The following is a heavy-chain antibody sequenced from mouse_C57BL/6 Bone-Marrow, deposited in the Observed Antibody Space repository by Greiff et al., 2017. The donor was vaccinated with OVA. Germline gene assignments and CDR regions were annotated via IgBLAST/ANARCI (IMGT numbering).Heavy chain of an antibody. J-gene: IGHJ1*03. V-gene: IGHV6-3*01. D-gene: IGHD2-2*01. CDR2: IRLKSDNYAT. CDR1: GFTFSNYW. CDR3: TDGSNWYFDV. Sequence: EVKLVESGGGLVQPGGSMKLSCVASGFTFSNYWMNWVRQSPEKGLEWVAQIRLKSDNYATHYAESVKGRFTISRDDSKSSVYLQMNNLRAEDTGIYYCTDGSNWYFDVWGTGTTVTVSS.